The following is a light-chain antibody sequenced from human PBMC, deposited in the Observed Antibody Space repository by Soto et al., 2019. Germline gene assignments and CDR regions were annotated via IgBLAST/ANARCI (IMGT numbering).Light chain of an antibody. CDR3: QQRRNWLLS. J-gene: IGKJ4*01. V-gene: IGKV3-11*01. Sequence: EVVLTQSPATLSLSPGESATLSCRASQSVRSYLAWYQQKPGQAPRLLIYGASNRATGIPARFSGSGSGTDFTLTISSLEPEDFAVYYCQQRRNWLLSFGGGTRWIS. CDR2: GAS. CDR1: QSVRSY.